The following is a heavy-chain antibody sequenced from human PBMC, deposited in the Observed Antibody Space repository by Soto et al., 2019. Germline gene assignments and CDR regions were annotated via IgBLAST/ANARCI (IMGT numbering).Heavy chain of an antibody. D-gene: IGHD2-15*01. CDR2: IYWDDDK. CDR1: GFSLSTSGGG. CDR3: AHRPSYCSGGSCYSGFDY. J-gene: IGHJ4*02. Sequence: QITLKECPTLVKPTQTLTLTCTFSGFSLSTSGGGVGWIRQPPGKALEWLALIYWDDDKRYSPSLKIRLTITKDTSKNQVVLTMTNMDPVDTATYYCAHRPSYCSGGSCYSGFDYWGQGTLVTVSS. V-gene: IGHV2-5*02.